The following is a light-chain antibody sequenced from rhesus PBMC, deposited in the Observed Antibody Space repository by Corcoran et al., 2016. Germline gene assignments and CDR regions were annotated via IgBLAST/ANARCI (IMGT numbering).Light chain of an antibody. CDR2: KES. J-gene: IGKJ1*01. CDR1: QDSGNW. V-gene: IGKV1-21*01. Sequence: DVQMTQSPSSLSASVGDRVTITCRASQDSGNWLAWYQQKPGQAPRLLIYKESTLQSGVPSRFSGSGSGTEFTLTIINLQPEDFATYYCQQHHTTPRTFGQGTKVEIK. CDR3: QQHHTTPRT.